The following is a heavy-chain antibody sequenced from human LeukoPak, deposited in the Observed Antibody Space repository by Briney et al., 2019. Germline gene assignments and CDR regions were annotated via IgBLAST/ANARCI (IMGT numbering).Heavy chain of an antibody. CDR2: IYYSGST. Sequence: PSETLSLTCTVSGGSISSSSYYWGWIRQPPGKGLEWIGSIYYSGSTYYNPSLKSRVTISVDTSKNQFSLKLSSVTAADTAVYYCAGAPYNFWSAYLDYWGQGTLVTVSS. J-gene: IGHJ4*02. CDR1: GGSISSSSYY. D-gene: IGHD3-3*01. V-gene: IGHV4-39*01. CDR3: AGAPYNFWSAYLDY.